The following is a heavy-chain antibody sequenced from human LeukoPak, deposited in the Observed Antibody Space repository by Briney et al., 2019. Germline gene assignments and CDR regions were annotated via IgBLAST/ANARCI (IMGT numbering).Heavy chain of an antibody. V-gene: IGHV3-30*18. CDR1: GFTFSSYG. CDR2: ISYDGSNK. CDR3: AKDGTAGLLWFGEFYYYMDV. Sequence: GGSLRLSCAASGFTFSSYGMHWVRQAPGKGLEWVAVISYDGSNKYYADSVKGRFTISRDNSKNTLYLQMNSLRAEDTAVYYCAKDGTAGLLWFGEFYYYMDVWGKGTTVTVSS. J-gene: IGHJ6*03. D-gene: IGHD3-10*01.